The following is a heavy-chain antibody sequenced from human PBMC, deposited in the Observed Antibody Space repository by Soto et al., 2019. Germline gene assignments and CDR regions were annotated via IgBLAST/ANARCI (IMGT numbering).Heavy chain of an antibody. D-gene: IGHD2-2*01. CDR3: ARDYSVVVPAATLGAYYYYYGMDV. CDR2: ISYDGSNK. Sequence: GSLRLSCAASGFTFSSYAMHWVRQAPGKGLEWVAVISYDGSNKYYADSVKGRFTISRDNSKNTLYLQMNSLRAEDTAVYYCARDYSVVVPAATLGAYYYYYGMDVWGQGTTVTVSS. V-gene: IGHV3-30-3*01. CDR1: GFTFSSYA. J-gene: IGHJ6*02.